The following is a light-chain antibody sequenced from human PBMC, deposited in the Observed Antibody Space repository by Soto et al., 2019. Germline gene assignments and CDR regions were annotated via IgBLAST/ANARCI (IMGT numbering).Light chain of an antibody. J-gene: IGKJ1*01. CDR3: KHRNNWPT. CDR1: QTISTY. Sequence: EIVLTQSPAILSLSPGERGTLSCRASQTISTYLALYQQKPGQAPRLLIYDASNRATGIPARFSGSGSGTAFTLTISSLEPEDLAVYYCKHRNNWPTFGQGTKVEIK. V-gene: IGKV3-11*01. CDR2: DAS.